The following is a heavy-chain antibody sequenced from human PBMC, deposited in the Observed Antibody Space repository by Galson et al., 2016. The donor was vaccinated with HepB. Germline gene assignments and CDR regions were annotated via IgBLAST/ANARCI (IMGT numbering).Heavy chain of an antibody. CDR1: GFTSGDYA. Sequence: SLRLSCAASGFTSGDYALSWVRQAPGKGLEWVGFIRSKAYGGTIEYAASVKGRFTISRDDSKSIAYLQMNSLKTEDTAVYYCGTTIYYYYGMDVWGQGTTVTVSS. J-gene: IGHJ6*02. V-gene: IGHV3-49*04. D-gene: IGHD1-1*01. CDR2: IRSKAYGGTI. CDR3: GTTIYYYYGMDV.